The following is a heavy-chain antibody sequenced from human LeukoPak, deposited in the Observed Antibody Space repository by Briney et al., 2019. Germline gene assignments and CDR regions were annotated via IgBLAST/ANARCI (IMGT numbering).Heavy chain of an antibody. V-gene: IGHV3-23*01. CDR3: AKFRGLYGTSGYYFDY. D-gene: IGHD2-8*01. J-gene: IGHJ4*02. CDR1: GFTFSSYA. Sequence: RGSLRLSCAASGFTFSSYAMSWVRQAPGKGLEWVSAISGSGGSTYYADSVKGRFTISRDNSKNTLYLQMNSLRAEDTAVYYCAKFRGLYGTSGYYFDYWGQGTPVTVSS. CDR2: ISGSGGST.